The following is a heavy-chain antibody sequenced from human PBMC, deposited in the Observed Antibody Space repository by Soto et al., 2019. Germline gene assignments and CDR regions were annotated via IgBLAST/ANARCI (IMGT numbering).Heavy chain of an antibody. Sequence: QVQRVQSGAEVKKPGASVKVSCKASGYTFTGYYMHWVRQAPGQGLEWMGWINPNSGGTNYAQKFQGWVTMTRDTSISTAYMVLSRLRSDDTAVYYCARDARGDEAPMDYWGQGTLVTVSS. CDR2: INPNSGGT. CDR3: ARDARGDEAPMDY. CDR1: GYTFTGYY. V-gene: IGHV1-2*04. J-gene: IGHJ4*02. D-gene: IGHD3-10*01.